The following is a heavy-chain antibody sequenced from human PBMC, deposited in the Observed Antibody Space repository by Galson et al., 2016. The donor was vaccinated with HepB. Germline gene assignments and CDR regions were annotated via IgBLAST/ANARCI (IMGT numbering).Heavy chain of an antibody. CDR3: ARDEGRGGYDSDYYYGMDV. D-gene: IGHD5-12*01. CDR2: ISSSSRYI. V-gene: IGHV3-21*01. J-gene: IGHJ6*02. CDR1: EFTFSYYT. Sequence: SRRLSCAASEFTFSYYTINWVRQAPGKGLEWVSSISSSSRYIYYLDSVKGRFTISRDNAKNLLYLQMNGLRAEDTAVYYCARDEGRGGYDSDYYYGMDVWGQGTTVTVSS.